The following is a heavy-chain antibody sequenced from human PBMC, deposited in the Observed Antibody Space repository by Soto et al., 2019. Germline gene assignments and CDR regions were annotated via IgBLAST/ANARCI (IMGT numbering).Heavy chain of an antibody. Sequence: GGSLRLSCAASGFTFSTHAMHWVRQAPGKGLEWVAMIWKDGDNRYYADSVKGRFIVSRDNSEHTVSLQMNSLRVEDTALYYCAKRGVPGGLDGFDIWGQGTMVTVSS. J-gene: IGHJ3*02. CDR2: IWKDGDNR. CDR3: AKRGVPGGLDGFDI. V-gene: IGHV3-33*06. D-gene: IGHD2-15*01. CDR1: GFTFSTHA.